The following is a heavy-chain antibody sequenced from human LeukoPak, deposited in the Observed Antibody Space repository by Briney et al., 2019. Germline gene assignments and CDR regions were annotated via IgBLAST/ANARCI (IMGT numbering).Heavy chain of an antibody. V-gene: IGHV4-34*01. D-gene: IGHD4-17*01. CDR3: ARGLSYGDHEGFDY. CDR1: GGSFSGYY. Sequence: SATLSLTCAVYGGSFSGYYWSWIRQPPRKGLEWIGEINHSGSTNYNPSLKSRVTISVDTSKNQFSLKLSSVTAADTAVYYCARGLSYGDHEGFDYWGQGTLVTVSS. J-gene: IGHJ4*02. CDR2: INHSGST.